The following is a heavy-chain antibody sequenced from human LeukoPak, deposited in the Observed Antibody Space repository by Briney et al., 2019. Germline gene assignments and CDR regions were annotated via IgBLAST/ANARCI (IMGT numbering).Heavy chain of an antibody. CDR3: ARGSPYYDILTGYYNTPGYYFDY. J-gene: IGHJ4*02. V-gene: IGHV3-30*14. CDR1: GFTFSTYA. D-gene: IGHD3-9*01. Sequence: GGSLRLSCAASGFTFSTYAMNWVRQAPGKGLEWVAVISDDGRHNYYADSVKGRFTISRDNSKNTLYLQMNSLRAEDTAVYYCARGSPYYDILTGYYNTPGYYFDYWGQGTLVTVSS. CDR2: ISDDGRHN.